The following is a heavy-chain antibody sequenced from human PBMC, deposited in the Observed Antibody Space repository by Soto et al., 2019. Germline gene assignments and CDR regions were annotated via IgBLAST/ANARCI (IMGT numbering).Heavy chain of an antibody. J-gene: IGHJ4*02. V-gene: IGHV1-69*13. CDR2: IIPFFGPA. CDR1: GGTFSTFG. D-gene: IGHD4-17*01. Sequence: ASVKVSCKASGGTFSTFGISWVRQAPGQGLEWMGGIIPFFGPARYSQKFEDRITITADESTNTVCMDLRSLTSEDTAIYYCAKSAPMDAGDKYYYDFWGQGALVTVSS. CDR3: AKSAPMDAGDKYYYDF.